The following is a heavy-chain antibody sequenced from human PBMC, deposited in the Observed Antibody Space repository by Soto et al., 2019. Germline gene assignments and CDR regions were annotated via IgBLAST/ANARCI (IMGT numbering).Heavy chain of an antibody. Sequence: SETLSLTCTVAGGSVTSDEDYWTWIRQSPGKGLEWIGYISNSGSTGYNPSLKTRLSMSVDRSKNQFTLRLTSVTAADTAVYFCAPASRSTYGYFDHWGHGTHVTVSS. V-gene: IGHV4-30-4*01. CDR2: ISNSGST. CDR3: APASRSTYGYFDH. D-gene: IGHD3-10*01. J-gene: IGHJ4*01. CDR1: GGSVTSDEDY.